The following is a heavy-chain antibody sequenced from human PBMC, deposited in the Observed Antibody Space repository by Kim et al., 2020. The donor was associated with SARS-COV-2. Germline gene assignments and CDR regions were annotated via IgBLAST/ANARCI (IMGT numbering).Heavy chain of an antibody. Sequence: SVKVSCKASGGTFSSYAISWVRQAPGQGLEWMGRIIPILGIANYAQKFQGRVTITADKSTSTAYMELSSLRSEDTAVYYCARHLGSRITMVRGPNWFDPWGQGTLVTVSS. CDR3: ARHLGSRITMVRGPNWFDP. J-gene: IGHJ5*02. CDR2: IIPILGIA. V-gene: IGHV1-69*04. CDR1: GGTFSSYA. D-gene: IGHD3-10*01.